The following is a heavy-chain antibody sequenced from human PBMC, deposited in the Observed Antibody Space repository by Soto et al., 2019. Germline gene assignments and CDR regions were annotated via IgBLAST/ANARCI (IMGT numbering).Heavy chain of an antibody. CDR2: IYYSGST. D-gene: IGHD2-8*02. CDR1: GGSISSSSYY. Sequence: SETLSVTCTGSGGSISSSSYYWGWIRQPPGKGLEWIGSIYYSGSTYYNPSLKSRVTISVDTSKNQFSLKLTSVTAVDTAVYYCARDKITGLFDYWGQGTLVTV. V-gene: IGHV4-39*07. CDR3: ARDKITGLFDY. J-gene: IGHJ4*02.